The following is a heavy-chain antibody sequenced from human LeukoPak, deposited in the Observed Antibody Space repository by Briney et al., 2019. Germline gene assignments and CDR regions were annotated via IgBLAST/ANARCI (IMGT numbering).Heavy chain of an antibody. V-gene: IGHV1-18*01. D-gene: IGHD3-10*01. CDR2: ISAYNGNT. CDR3: ARERRDFYGSGKGWFDP. CDR1: GYTFTSYG. Sequence: ASVKVSCKAPGYTFTSYGISWVRQAPGQGLEWMGWISAYNGNTNYAQKLQGRVTMTTDTSTSTAYMELRSLRSDDTAVYYCARERRDFYGSGKGWFDPWGQGTLVTVSS. J-gene: IGHJ5*02.